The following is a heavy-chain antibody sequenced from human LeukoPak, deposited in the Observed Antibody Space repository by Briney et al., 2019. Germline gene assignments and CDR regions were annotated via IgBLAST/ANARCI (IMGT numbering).Heavy chain of an antibody. Sequence: GGSLRLSCTTSGFNFFNYNMNWVRQAPGKGLEWISHISSTSSTIKYADSVKGRFTISRDNAKNSLHLQMSSLRTEDTAVYYCARDRFVYTHWGQGTLVTVSS. J-gene: IGHJ4*02. CDR3: ARDRFVYTH. D-gene: IGHD2-2*02. CDR1: GFNFFNYN. CDR2: ISSTSSTI. V-gene: IGHV3-48*04.